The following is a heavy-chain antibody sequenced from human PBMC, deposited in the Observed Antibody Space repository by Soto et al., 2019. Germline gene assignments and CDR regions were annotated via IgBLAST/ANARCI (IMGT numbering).Heavy chain of an antibody. J-gene: IGHJ6*02. D-gene: IGHD6-6*01. CDR3: PRVGVRLGRIAARPQADPYYYAMDV. CDR1: GGSVSSGSYS. CDR2: IYNSGDT. Sequence: QVQLQESGPGLVKPSETLSLTCTVSGGSVSSGSYSWSWIRQPPGKGLEWIGYIYNSGDTNYKPSLNSRVTISVDTSKNQFSLKLSSVTAADTAVYYCPRVGVRLGRIAARPQADPYYYAMDVWGQGTTVTVSS. V-gene: IGHV4-61*01.